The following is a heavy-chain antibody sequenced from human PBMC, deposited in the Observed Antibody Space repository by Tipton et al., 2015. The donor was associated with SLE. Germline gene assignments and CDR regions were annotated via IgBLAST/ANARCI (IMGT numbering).Heavy chain of an antibody. J-gene: IGHJ6*02. Sequence: SLRLSCAASGFTFSTHGIHWVRQAPGKGLEWVAVISYDGNNKYYADSVKGRFTISRDNSKNTLYLQMNSLRPEDTALDYCARDTISGRYCSGDTCSYYYYGMDVWGQGTTVSVSS. V-gene: IGHV3-30*03. D-gene: IGHD2-15*01. CDR3: ARDTISGRYCSGDTCSYYYYGMDV. CDR2: ISYDGNNK. CDR1: GFTFSTHG.